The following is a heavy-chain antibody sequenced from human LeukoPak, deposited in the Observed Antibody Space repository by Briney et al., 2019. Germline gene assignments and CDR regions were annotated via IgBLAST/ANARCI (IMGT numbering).Heavy chain of an antibody. CDR2: IYYSGST. J-gene: IGHJ3*02. V-gene: IGHV4-59*08. D-gene: IGHD3-10*01. Sequence: SETLSLTCTVSGGSISSYYWSWIRQPPGKGQEWIGYIYYSGSTNYNPSLKSRVTISVDTSKNQFSLKLSSVTAADTAVYYCASRQKGSGSYYNVLDAFDIWGQGTMVTVSS. CDR1: GGSISSYY. CDR3: ASRQKGSGSYYNVLDAFDI.